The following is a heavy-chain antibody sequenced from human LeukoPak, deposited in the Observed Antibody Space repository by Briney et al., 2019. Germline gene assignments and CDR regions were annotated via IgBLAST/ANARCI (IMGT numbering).Heavy chain of an antibody. D-gene: IGHD4-23*01. Sequence: TGGSLRLSCAASGFSFSDYYMSWIRQAPGKGLEWVSYISSTGTTVYYADSVKGRFTISRDNAKNLLYLQMNSLRAEGTAVYYCASTAVVATDHWGQGTLVTVSS. CDR2: ISSTGTTV. CDR3: ASTAVVATDH. CDR1: GFSFSDYY. V-gene: IGHV3-11*01. J-gene: IGHJ4*02.